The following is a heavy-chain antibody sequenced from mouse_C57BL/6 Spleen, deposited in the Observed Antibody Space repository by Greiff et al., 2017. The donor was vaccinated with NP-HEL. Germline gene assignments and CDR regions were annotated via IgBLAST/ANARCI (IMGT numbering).Heavy chain of an antibody. J-gene: IGHJ4*01. CDR1: GFTFSDYY. CDR2: INYDGSST. Sequence: EVKVEESEGGLVQPGSSMKLSCTASGFTFSDYYMAWVRQVPEKGLEWVANINYDGSSTYYLDSLKSRFIISRDNAKNILYLQMSSLKSEDTATYYCARDNYSKRGYAMDYWGQGTSVTVSS. V-gene: IGHV5-16*01. CDR3: ARDNYSKRGYAMDY. D-gene: IGHD2-5*01.